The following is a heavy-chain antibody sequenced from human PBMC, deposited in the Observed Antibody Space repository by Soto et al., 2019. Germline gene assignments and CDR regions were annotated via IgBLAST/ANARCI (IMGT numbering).Heavy chain of an antibody. J-gene: IGHJ6*02. CDR3: ARYSDSSKYYYGMDV. CDR2: INPNSGGT. CDR1: GYTFTGYY. D-gene: IGHD6-6*01. Sequence: GASVKVSCKASGYTFTGYYMHWVRQAPGQGLEWMGWINPNSGGTNYAQKFQGWVTMTRDTSISTAYMELSRLRSDDTAMYYCARYSDSSKYYYGMDVWGQGTTVTVSS. V-gene: IGHV1-2*04.